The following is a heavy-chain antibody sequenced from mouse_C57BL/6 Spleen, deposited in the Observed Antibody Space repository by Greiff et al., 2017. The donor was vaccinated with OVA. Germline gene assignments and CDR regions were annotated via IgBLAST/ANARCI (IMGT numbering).Heavy chain of an antibody. CDR1: GYAFTNYL. J-gene: IGHJ4*01. CDR2: INPGSGGT. D-gene: IGHD3-3*01. V-gene: IGHV1-54*01. Sequence: VQLQQSGAELVRPGTSVKVSCKASGYAFTNYLIEWVKQRPGQGLEWIGVINPGSGGTSYNEKFKGKATLTADKSSSTAYMQLSSLTSEDSAVCLCAKRGTADAMDYWGQGTSVTVSS. CDR3: AKRGTADAMDY.